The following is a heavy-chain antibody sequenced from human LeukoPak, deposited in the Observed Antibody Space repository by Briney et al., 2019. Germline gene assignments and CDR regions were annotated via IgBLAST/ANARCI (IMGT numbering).Heavy chain of an antibody. V-gene: IGHV4-59*01. J-gene: IGHJ4*02. Sequence: SETLSLTCTVSGGSISSYYWSWIRQPPGKGLEWIGYIYYSGSTNYNPSLKSRVTISVDTSKNQFSLKPSSVTAADTAVYYCARDRAGATLLDYWGQGTLVTVSS. CDR3: ARDRAGATLLDY. D-gene: IGHD1-26*01. CDR1: GGSISSYY. CDR2: IYYSGST.